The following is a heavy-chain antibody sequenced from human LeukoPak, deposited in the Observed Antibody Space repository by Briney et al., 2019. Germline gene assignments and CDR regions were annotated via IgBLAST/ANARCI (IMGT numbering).Heavy chain of an antibody. CDR2: IRTKTDDGKT. D-gene: IGHD3-22*01. CDR3: PTELNYYDSSGYYAYYFDS. Sequence: GGSLRLSCTASGFTFSNAWMSWVRQAPGKGLEWVGRIRTKTDDGKTDYPAPVKGRFTISRDDSINTVYLQMNSLKTEDTAVYFCPTELNYYDSSGYYAYYFDSWGQGTLVTVS. CDR1: GFTFSNAW. V-gene: IGHV3-15*01. J-gene: IGHJ4*02.